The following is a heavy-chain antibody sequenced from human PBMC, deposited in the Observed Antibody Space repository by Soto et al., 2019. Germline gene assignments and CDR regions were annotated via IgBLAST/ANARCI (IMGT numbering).Heavy chain of an antibody. V-gene: IGHV4-31*11. Sequence: SETLSLTSAVSGRSISSVGYYWSWVRLLPGKGLEWIGSISYTGSTYYNPSLENRLSISLDTSENRFSLRLNSVTAADTAIYYCARPNDYWNGYGPFDYWGQGSLVTVS. J-gene: IGHJ4*02. CDR1: GRSISSVGYY. D-gene: IGHD3-3*01. CDR3: ARPNDYWNGYGPFDY. CDR2: ISYTGST.